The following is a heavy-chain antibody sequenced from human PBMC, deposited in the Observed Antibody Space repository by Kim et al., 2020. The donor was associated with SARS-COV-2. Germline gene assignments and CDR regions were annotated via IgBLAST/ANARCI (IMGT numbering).Heavy chain of an antibody. D-gene: IGHD3-10*01. V-gene: IGHV4-39*01. J-gene: IGHJ4*02. CDR1: GGSISSSSYY. Sequence: SETLSLTCTVSGGSISSSSYYWGWIRQPPGKGLEWIGSIYYSGSTYYNPSLKSRVTISVDTSKNQFSLKLSSVTAADTAVYYCAVDGVRGVITDYWGQGT. CDR3: AVDGVRGVITDY. CDR2: IYYSGST.